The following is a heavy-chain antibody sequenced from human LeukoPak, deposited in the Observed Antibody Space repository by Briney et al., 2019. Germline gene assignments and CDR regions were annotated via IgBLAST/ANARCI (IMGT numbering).Heavy chain of an antibody. CDR1: GFTFSSYG. D-gene: IGHD3-3*01. J-gene: IGHJ5*02. Sequence: GGSLRLSCAASGFTFSSYGMHWVRQAPGKGLEWVAIISYDGSNKYYADPVKGRFTVSRDTSKNTLYLQMNSLRAEDTAVYYCAKGLTIFGLPEGNWFDPWGQGTLVTVSS. CDR2: ISYDGSNK. CDR3: AKGLTIFGLPEGNWFDP. V-gene: IGHV3-30*18.